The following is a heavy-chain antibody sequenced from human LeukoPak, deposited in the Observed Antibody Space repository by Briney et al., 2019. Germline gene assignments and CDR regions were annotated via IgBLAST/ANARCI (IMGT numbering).Heavy chain of an antibody. CDR2: IYTSGST. D-gene: IGHD3-9*01. J-gene: IGHJ3*02. Sequence: PSETLSLTCTVSGGSLSSYYWSWIRQPAGKGLEWIGRIYTSGSTNYNPSLKSRVTMSVDTSKNQFSLKLSSATAADTAVYYCARYYDILTGYLDAFDIWGQGTMVTVSS. CDR1: GGSLSSYY. V-gene: IGHV4-4*07. CDR3: ARYYDILTGYLDAFDI.